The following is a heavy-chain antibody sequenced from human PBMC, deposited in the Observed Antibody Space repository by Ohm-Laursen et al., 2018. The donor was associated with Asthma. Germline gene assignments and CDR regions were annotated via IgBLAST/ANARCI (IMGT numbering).Heavy chain of an antibody. D-gene: IGHD4-11*01. CDR3: AKDRDYSNYLDY. CDR1: GFTFSSYG. J-gene: IGHJ4*02. Sequence: SLRLSCAASGFTFSSYGMHWVRQAPGKGLEWVAVISYDGSNKYYADSVKGRFTISRDNSKNTLYLQMNSLRAEDTAVYYCAKDRDYSNYLDYWGQGTLVTVSS. CDR2: ISYDGSNK. V-gene: IGHV3-30*18.